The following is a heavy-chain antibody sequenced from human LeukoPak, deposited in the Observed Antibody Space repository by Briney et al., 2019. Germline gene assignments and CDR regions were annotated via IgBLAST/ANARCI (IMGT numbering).Heavy chain of an antibody. CDR1: GYSFISYW. V-gene: IGHV5-51*01. CDR3: ARWYYYDSSGSKGDY. Sequence: GESLKISCKGSGYSFISYWIGWVRQMPGKGLEWMGIIYPGDSDTRYSPSFQGQVTISADKSISTAYLQWSSLKASDTAMYYCARWYYYDSSGSKGDYWGQGTLVTVSS. CDR2: IYPGDSDT. D-gene: IGHD3-22*01. J-gene: IGHJ4*02.